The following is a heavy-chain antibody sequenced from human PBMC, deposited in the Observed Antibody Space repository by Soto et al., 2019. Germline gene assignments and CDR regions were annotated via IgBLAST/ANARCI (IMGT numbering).Heavy chain of an antibody. V-gene: IGHV1-69*09. Sequence: QEQVVQSGPAMKEPGSSVKGSCRASGIMSSGYGFSWVRQAPGQGLEWVGMINPILDSTHYAQTLQGRVSLSVDKSRDMAYLEVNSLRLEDTAIYFCATMKRARLDSWGRGTVVTVSS. CDR3: ATMKRARLDS. CDR1: GIMSSGYG. D-gene: IGHD6-25*01. CDR2: INPILDST. J-gene: IGHJ4*02.